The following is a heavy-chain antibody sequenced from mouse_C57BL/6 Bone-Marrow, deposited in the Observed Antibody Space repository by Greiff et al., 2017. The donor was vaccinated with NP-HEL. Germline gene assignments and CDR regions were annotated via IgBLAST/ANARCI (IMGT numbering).Heavy chain of an antibody. Sequence: EVMLVESGGGLVQSGRSLRLSCATSGFTFSDFYMEWVRQAPGKGLEWIAASRNKANDYTTEYSASVKGRFIVSRDTSQSILYLQMNALRAEDTAIYYCARGTYDYDGGGYFDYWGQGTTLTVSS. CDR3: ARGTYDYDGGGYFDY. CDR1: GFTFSDFY. CDR2: SRNKANDYTT. V-gene: IGHV7-1*01. J-gene: IGHJ2*01. D-gene: IGHD2-4*01.